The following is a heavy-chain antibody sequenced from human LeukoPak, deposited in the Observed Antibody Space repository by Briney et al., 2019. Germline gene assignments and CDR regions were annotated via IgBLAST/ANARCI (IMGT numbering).Heavy chain of an antibody. Sequence: SGTLSLTCTVSGGSISNHYWSWIRRPPGKGLEWIGYIFYEGNTNYNPSFKSRVTMSLDTPKSQFSLRLTSVTAADTAVYYCAKDSRSTSRYFDYWGQGTLVTVSS. D-gene: IGHD2-2*01. J-gene: IGHJ4*02. V-gene: IGHV4-59*11. CDR2: IFYEGNT. CDR1: GGSISNHY. CDR3: AKDSRSTSRYFDY.